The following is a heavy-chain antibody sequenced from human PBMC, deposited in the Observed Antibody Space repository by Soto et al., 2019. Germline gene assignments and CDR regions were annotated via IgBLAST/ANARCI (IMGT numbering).Heavy chain of an antibody. CDR1: GGSISSGDYY. CDR3: ASEYSSGWYVAFDI. D-gene: IGHD6-19*01. CDR2: IYYSGST. V-gene: IGHV4-30-4*01. J-gene: IGHJ3*02. Sequence: SETLSLTCTVSGGSISSGDYYWSWIRQPPGKGLQWIGYIYYSGSTYYNPSLRSRVTISVDTSKNQFSLKLNSVTAADTAVYYCASEYSSGWYVAFDIRGQGTVVTVPS.